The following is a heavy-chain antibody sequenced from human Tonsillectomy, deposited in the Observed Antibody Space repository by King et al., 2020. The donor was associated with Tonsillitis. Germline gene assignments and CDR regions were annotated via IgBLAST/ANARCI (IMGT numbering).Heavy chain of an antibody. CDR2: ISAGNGNT. V-gene: IGHV1-3*01. CDR3: TTPTSLFHTSWYRGAFDI. Sequence: QLVQSGAEVKKPGASVKVSCKASGYTFTTYAMHWVRQAPGQSLEWLGRISAGNGNTKYSQKFQDRVTLARDTSASTAYMELSSLRSEDTAVYYCTTPTSLFHTSWYRGAFDIWGQGTLVTVSS. CDR1: GYTFTTYA. D-gene: IGHD6-13*01. J-gene: IGHJ3*02.